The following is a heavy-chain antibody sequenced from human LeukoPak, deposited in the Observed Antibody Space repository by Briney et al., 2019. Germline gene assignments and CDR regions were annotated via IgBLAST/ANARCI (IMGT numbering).Heavy chain of an antibody. V-gene: IGHV3-48*03. J-gene: IGHJ3*02. CDR3: ARDRGCTNGVCYTAFDI. Sequence: GGSLRISCAASGFTFSSYEMNWVRQAPGKGLEWVSYISSSSSYTNYADSVKGRFTSSRDNAKNSLYLQMNSLRAEDTAVYYCARDRGCTNGVCYTAFDIWGQGTMVTVSS. CDR2: ISSSSSYT. CDR1: GFTFSSYE. D-gene: IGHD2-8*01.